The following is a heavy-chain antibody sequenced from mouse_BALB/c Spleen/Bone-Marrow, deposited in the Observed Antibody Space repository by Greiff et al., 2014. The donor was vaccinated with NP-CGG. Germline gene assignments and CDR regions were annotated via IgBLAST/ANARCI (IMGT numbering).Heavy chain of an antibody. D-gene: IGHD2-2*01. CDR1: GYTFTSYW. J-gene: IGHJ2*01. V-gene: IGHV1-7*01. CDR3: YGYDYFDY. CDR2: INPSTGYT. Sequence: VQLQQSGAELAKPGASVKMSCKASGYTFTSYWMHWVKQRPGQGLEWIGYINPSTGYTEYNQKFKDKATLTADKSSSTAYMQLSGLTSEDSAVYYCYGYDYFDYWGQGTTLTVSS.